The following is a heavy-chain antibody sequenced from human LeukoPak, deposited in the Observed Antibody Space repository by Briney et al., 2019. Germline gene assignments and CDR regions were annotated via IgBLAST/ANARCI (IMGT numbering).Heavy chain of an antibody. V-gene: IGHV3-9*03. J-gene: IGHJ4*02. D-gene: IGHD6-13*01. Sequence: PGRYLRFSSAASGFTCDAYAMHRVRHAPGQGLEGVSGISWGRGSIGYADSVKGRFTISRDNAKNSLYLQMNSLRAEDMALYYCAKDSRPHIAAAGAFDYWGQGTLVTVSS. CDR2: ISWGRGSI. CDR3: AKDSRPHIAAAGAFDY. CDR1: GFTCDAYA.